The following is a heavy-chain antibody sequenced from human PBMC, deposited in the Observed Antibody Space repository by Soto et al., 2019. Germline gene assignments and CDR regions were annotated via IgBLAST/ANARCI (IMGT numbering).Heavy chain of an antibody. CDR3: ARLPTGYSYGLDY. Sequence: SETLSLTCTVSGGSISSGGYYWSWIRQHPGKGLEWIGYIYYSGSTYYNPSLKSRVTISVDTSKNQFSLKLSSVTAADTAVYYCARLPTGYSYGLDYWGQGTLVTVSS. CDR1: GGSISSGGYY. CDR2: IYYSGST. D-gene: IGHD5-18*01. V-gene: IGHV4-31*03. J-gene: IGHJ4*02.